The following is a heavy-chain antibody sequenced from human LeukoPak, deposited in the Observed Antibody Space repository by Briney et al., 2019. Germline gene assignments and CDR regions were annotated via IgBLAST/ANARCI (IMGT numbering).Heavy chain of an antibody. D-gene: IGHD6-25*01. CDR3: ARVELGIASEIYYYYMDV. V-gene: IGHV3-21*01. J-gene: IGHJ6*03. Sequence: GGSLRLSCAASGFTFSSYTMNWVRQAPGKGLEWVSSISTYSSYIYYADSVKGRFTISRDNAKNSLYLQMNSLRAEDTAVYYCARVELGIASEIYYYYMDVWGKGTTVTVSS. CDR2: ISTYSSYI. CDR1: GFTFSSYT.